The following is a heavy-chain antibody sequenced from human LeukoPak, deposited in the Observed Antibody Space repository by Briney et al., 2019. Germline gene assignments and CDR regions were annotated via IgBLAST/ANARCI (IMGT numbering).Heavy chain of an antibody. CDR3: ATYTVFD. CDR2: VNPNSGGT. D-gene: IGHD5/OR15-5a*01. V-gene: IGHV1-2*02. Sequence: GSVKVSRKASGYTFTDYYLHWVRQAPGQGLEWMGWVNPNSGGTNYAQKFQGRVTMPRDRSISAAYMELCGLRSDNTAVYYCATYTVFDWGQGTLVTVSS. J-gene: IGHJ4*02. CDR1: GYTFTDYY.